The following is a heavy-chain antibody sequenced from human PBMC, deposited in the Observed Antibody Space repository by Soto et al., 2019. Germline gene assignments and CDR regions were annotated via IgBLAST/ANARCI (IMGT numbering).Heavy chain of an antibody. CDR2: ISASGDNT. V-gene: IGHV3-23*01. J-gene: IGHJ4*02. D-gene: IGHD3-3*01. CDR3: AKLTYSDLWSGSHDS. CDR1: GFTFSSRA. Sequence: GGSLRLSCAASGFTFSSRAMSWVRQAPGKGLDWVSIISASGDNTYYADSVKGRFTISRDNSKNTLYLQVNSLRAEDTAVYYCAKLTYSDLWSGSHDSWGQGTLVTV.